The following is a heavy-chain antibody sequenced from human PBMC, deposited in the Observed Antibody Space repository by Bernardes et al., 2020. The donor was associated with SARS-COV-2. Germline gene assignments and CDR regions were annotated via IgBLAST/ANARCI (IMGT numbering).Heavy chain of an antibody. Sequence: GSLRLSCAASGFTFSSYSMNWVRQAPGKGLEWVSYISSSSSTIYYADSVKGRFTISRDNAKNSLYLQMNSLRAEDTAVYYCARDNYMHLFDYWGQGTLVTVSS. D-gene: IGHD3-10*01. CDR2: ISSSSSTI. CDR3: ARDNYMHLFDY. V-gene: IGHV3-48*04. J-gene: IGHJ4*02. CDR1: GFTFSSYS.